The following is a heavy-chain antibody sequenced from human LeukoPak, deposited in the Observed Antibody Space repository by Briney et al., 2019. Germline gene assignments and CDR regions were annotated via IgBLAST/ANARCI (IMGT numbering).Heavy chain of an antibody. D-gene: IGHD2-21*01. CDR2: INTDGSST. V-gene: IGHV3-74*01. Sequence: GGSLRLSCAASGFSFSAYYMHWVRQVPGKGLVWVSRINTDGSSTAYADSVKGRFTISRDNAKNTLYLQMNSLRDEDTAVYYCATLSYCRGDCWGQGTLVTVSP. CDR1: GFSFSAYY. J-gene: IGHJ4*02. CDR3: ATLSYCRGDC.